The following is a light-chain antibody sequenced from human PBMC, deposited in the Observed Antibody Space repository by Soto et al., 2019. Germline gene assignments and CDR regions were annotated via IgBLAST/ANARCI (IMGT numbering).Light chain of an antibody. CDR1: QTVRNN. CDR2: GAS. Sequence: EFVFTQSPGTLSLSPGERATLSCRASQTVRNNYLAWYQQKPGQAPRLIIYGASSRATEIPGRFSGSGAGTEFTLTISSLQSEDFAVDYCQQYNNLTPVFGPGTKVDIK. V-gene: IGKV3-15*01. J-gene: IGKJ3*01. CDR3: QQYNNLTPV.